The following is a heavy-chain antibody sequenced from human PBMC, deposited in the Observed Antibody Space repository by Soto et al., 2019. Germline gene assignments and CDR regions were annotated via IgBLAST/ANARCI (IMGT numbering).Heavy chain of an antibody. CDR3: ARSTNTYSYYGMDV. D-gene: IGHD5-12*01. J-gene: IGHJ6*02. CDR2: IIPIFGTA. CDR1: GGTFSSYA. Sequence: QVQLVQSGAEVKKPGSSVKVSCKASGGTFSSYAISWVRQAPGQGLEWMGGIIPIFGTANYAQKLQGRVTITADESTSTAYMELSSLRSEDTAVYYCARSTNTYSYYGMDVWGQGTTVTVSS. V-gene: IGHV1-69*01.